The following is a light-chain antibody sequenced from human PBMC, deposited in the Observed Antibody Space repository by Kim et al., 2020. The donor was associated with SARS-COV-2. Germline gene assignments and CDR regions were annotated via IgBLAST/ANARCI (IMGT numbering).Light chain of an antibody. J-gene: IGLJ2*01. CDR2: EDN. CDR1: SGIIASNY. V-gene: IGLV6-57*03. Sequence: KTVTIPSTRSSGIIASNYVQWYQQRPGSAPTTVIYEDNQRPSGVPDRFSGSIDSSSNSASLTISGLKTEDEADYYCQSYDSSNHVVFGGGTQLTVL. CDR3: QSYDSSNHVV.